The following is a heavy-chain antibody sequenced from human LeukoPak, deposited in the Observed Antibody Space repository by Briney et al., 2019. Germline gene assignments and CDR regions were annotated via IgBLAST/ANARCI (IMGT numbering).Heavy chain of an antibody. CDR2: IGSSSSYI. D-gene: IGHD3-10*01. CDR1: GFTFDDYG. Sequence: GESLKISCAASGFTFDDYGMSWVRQAPGKGLEWVSSIGSSSSYIYYADSVKGRFTISRDNAKNSLYLQMNSLRAEDTAVYYCAREAVGSSSSYYFDYWGQGTLVTVSS. J-gene: IGHJ4*02. CDR3: AREAVGSSSSYYFDY. V-gene: IGHV3-21*01.